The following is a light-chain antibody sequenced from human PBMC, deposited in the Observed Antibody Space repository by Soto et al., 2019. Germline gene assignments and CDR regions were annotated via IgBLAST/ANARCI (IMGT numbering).Light chain of an antibody. Sequence: QSVLTQPLSASGTPGQRITISCSGSSSNIGSNTVNWYQQLSGTAPRLLIYSNHHRPSGVPDRFSGSNSGTSASLAISGLQSEDEADYYCAAWDDYLNAWLFGGGTKVTVL. CDR2: SNH. CDR3: AAWDDYLNAWL. CDR1: SSNIGSNT. J-gene: IGLJ2*01. V-gene: IGLV1-44*01.